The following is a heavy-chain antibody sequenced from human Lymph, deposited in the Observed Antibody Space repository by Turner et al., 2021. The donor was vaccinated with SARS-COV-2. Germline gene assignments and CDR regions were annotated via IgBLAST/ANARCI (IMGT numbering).Heavy chain of an antibody. J-gene: IGHJ4*02. Sequence: QVQLVQSGAEVKKPGASVKVSCKASGYTFTGYYMHWVRQAPGQGLEGMGWINPNSGGTNYPQKFQGRVTMTRDTSISRAYMELSRLRSDDTAVYYCARSRDLQSMMRGVDPFDYWGQGTLVTVSS. CDR2: INPNSGGT. CDR3: ARSRDLQSMMRGVDPFDY. D-gene: IGHD3-10*01. CDR1: GYTFTGYY. V-gene: IGHV1-2*02.